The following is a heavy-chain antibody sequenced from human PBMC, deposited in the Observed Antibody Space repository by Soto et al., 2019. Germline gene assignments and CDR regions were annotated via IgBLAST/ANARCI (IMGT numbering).Heavy chain of an antibody. CDR3: ARRAETNGWNGFGADKYYFYF. D-gene: IGHD1-1*01. CDR1: GYTFTSYD. V-gene: IGHV1-8*01. Sequence: ASVKVSCKASGYTFTSYDIYWVRQATGQGLEWMGWMNPNTGNSGYAQKFQGRVTMTSDTSISTAHMELSSLRSEDTAVYYCARRAETNGWNGFGADKYYFYFWGQRTPVPVSS. J-gene: IGHJ4*01. CDR2: MNPNTGNS.